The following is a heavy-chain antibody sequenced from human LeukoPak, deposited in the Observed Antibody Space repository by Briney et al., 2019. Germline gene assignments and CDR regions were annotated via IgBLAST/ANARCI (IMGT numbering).Heavy chain of an antibody. CDR3: ARGETQYMWDYKRNIDF. J-gene: IGHJ4*02. D-gene: IGHD1-26*01. CDR2: IKEDGSEK. CDR1: GFTFSAYW. Sequence: GGSLRLSCAASGFTFSAYWRSWVRQAPGKGLEWLANIKEDGSEKYYVDSVKGRFTISRGNSRNTLHLQMNSLRPEDTAVYYCARGETQYMWDYKRNIDFWGQGTLVTVSS. V-gene: IGHV3-7*01.